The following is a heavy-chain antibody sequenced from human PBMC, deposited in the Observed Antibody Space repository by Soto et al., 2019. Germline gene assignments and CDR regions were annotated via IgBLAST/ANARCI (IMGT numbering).Heavy chain of an antibody. J-gene: IGHJ4*02. CDR3: ARDAGPRSGLGELSPNYYFDY. Sequence: QVQLQESGPGLVKPSQTLSLTCTVSGGSISSGDYYWSWIRQPPGKGLEWIGYIYYSGSTYYNPSLKSRVTISVDTSKNQFSLKLSSVTAADTAVYYCARDAGPRSGLGELSPNYYFDYWGQGTLVTVSS. CDR2: IYYSGST. V-gene: IGHV4-30-4*01. CDR1: GGSISSGDYY. D-gene: IGHD3-16*02.